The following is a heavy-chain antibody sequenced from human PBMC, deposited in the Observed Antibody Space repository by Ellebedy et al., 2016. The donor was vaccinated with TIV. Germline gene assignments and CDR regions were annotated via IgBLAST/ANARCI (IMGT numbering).Heavy chain of an antibody. CDR1: GYTFTNYA. CDR2: INTNTGNP. V-gene: IGHV7-4-1*02. Sequence: AASVKVSCKASGYTFTNYALNWVRQAPGQGLEWMGWINTNTGNPTYAQGFTGRFVFSLDTSVSTAYLQISSLKAEDTAVYYCARDTPMVPLDYWGQGSLVTVSS. J-gene: IGHJ4*02. CDR3: ARDTPMVPLDY. D-gene: IGHD3-10*01.